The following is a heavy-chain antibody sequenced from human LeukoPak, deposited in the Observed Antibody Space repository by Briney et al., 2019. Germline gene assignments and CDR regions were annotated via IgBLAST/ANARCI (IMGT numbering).Heavy chain of an antibody. D-gene: IGHD4-11*01. V-gene: IGHV4-59*08. J-gene: IGHJ4*02. Sequence: PSETLSLTCTVSGASISTYYWSWIRQSPGKGLEWIGYLFSRGSPNYNPSLKRRVTISVDTSKNHFSLTLSSVTAADTAVYYCARHDYSNPRLDYWGQGTLVTVSS. CDR3: ARHDYSNPRLDY. CDR1: GASISTYY. CDR2: LFSRGSP.